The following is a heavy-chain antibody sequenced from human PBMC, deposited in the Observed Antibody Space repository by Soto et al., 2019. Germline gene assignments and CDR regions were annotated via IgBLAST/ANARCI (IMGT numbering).Heavy chain of an antibody. CDR3: ARVAPGVGYCMSTSCYDGDFDI. D-gene: IGHD2-2*01. CDR1: GGSISSYY. V-gene: IGHV4-59*01. CDR2: IYYSGST. Sequence: QLQLQESGPGLVKPSETLSLTCTVSGGSISSYYWSWIRKPPGKGLEWSGYIYYSGSTNYNTSLKGRVTISVDTSKNHCSLKLSSVTAADTAVYYCARVAPGVGYCMSTSCYDGDFDIWGKGTMVTGYS. J-gene: IGHJ3*02.